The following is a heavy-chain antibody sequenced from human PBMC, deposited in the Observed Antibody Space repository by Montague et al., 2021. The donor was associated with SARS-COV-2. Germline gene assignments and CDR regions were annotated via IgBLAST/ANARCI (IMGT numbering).Heavy chain of an antibody. CDR1: GFTFRSYT. CDR3: VRGGACSGGKCNGGARD. J-gene: IGHJ4*02. CDR2: ISSSSSSI. D-gene: IGHD2-15*01. Sequence: SLRLSCAAPGFTFRSYTMNWVRQSPGMGLEWVSFISSSSSSIYYADSLKGRFTISRDNAKNSLYLQMNSLRVEGTAVYYCVRGGACSGGKCNGGARDWGQGTLVTVSS. V-gene: IGHV3-21*01.